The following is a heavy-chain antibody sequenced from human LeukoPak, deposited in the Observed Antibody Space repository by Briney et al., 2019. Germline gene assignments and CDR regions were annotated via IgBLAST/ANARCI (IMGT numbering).Heavy chain of an antibody. CDR2: IYYSGST. CDR3: ARGYSGINGNFQH. CDR1: GGSISSYY. J-gene: IGHJ1*01. Sequence: SETLSLPCTVSGGSISSYYWSWIRQPPGKGLEWIGYIYYSGSTNYNPSLKSRVTISVDTSKIQFSLKLSSVTAADTAVYYCARGYSGINGNFQHWGQGTLVTVSS. V-gene: IGHV4-59*01. D-gene: IGHD1-26*01.